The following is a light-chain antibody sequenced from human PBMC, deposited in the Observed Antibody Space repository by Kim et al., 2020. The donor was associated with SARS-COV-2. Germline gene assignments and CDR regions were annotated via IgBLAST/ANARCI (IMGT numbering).Light chain of an antibody. CDR1: QSITL. J-gene: IGKJ2*01. V-gene: IGKV1-5*01. CDR3: QHYDRYPYT. Sequence: DIHMTQSPSTLSASVGDRVTITCRASQSITLLAWYQQKPGKAPKLLIYQASTLESGVPSRFSDSGSGTEFSLTISSLQPDDFATYHCQHYDRYPYTFGQGTKLEI. CDR2: QAS.